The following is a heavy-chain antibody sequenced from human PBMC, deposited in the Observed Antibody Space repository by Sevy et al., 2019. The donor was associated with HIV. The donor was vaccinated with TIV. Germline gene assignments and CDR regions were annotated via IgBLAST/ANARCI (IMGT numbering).Heavy chain of an antibody. CDR1: GYTFSNYG. V-gene: IGHV1-18*01. Sequence: ASVKVSCRASGYTFSNYGITWVRQAPGQGLEWLVWISRYTTNYAQKLQGRVTMTTDTSTSTVSMELRSLKSDDTAVYHSARAPRGSQGPGQYFQYWGQGTLVTVSS. CDR2: ISRYTT. J-gene: IGHJ1*01. D-gene: IGHD1-26*01. CDR3: ARAPRGSQGPGQYFQY.